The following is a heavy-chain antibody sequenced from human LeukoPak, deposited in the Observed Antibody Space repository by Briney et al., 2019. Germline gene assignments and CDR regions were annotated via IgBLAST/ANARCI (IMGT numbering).Heavy chain of an antibody. J-gene: IGHJ6*03. Sequence: GGSLRLSCAASGFTFDDYGMSWVRQAPGKGLEWVSGINWNGGSTGYADSVEGRFTISRDNAKNSLYLQMNSLRAEDTALYYCARLGRETGYSSGWHYYYYYYMDVWGKGTTVTVSS. V-gene: IGHV3-20*04. CDR1: GFTFDDYG. CDR3: ARLGRETGYSSGWHYYYYYYMDV. D-gene: IGHD6-19*01. CDR2: INWNGGST.